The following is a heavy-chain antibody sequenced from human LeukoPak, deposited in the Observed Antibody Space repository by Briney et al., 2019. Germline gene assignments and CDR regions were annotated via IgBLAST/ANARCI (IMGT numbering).Heavy chain of an antibody. CDR1: GGSISSYY. CDR3: ARDPRYNWNDLVYMDV. CDR2: IYYSGST. J-gene: IGHJ6*03. D-gene: IGHD1-1*01. Sequence: SETLSLTCTVSGGSISSYYWSWIRQPPGKGLEWIGYIYYSGSTNYNPSLKSRVTISVDTSKNQFSLKLSSVTAADTAVYYCARDPRYNWNDLVYMDVWGKGTTVSVSS. V-gene: IGHV4-59*01.